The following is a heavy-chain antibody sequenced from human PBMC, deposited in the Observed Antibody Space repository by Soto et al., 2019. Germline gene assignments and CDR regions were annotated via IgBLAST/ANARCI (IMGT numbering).Heavy chain of an antibody. D-gene: IGHD3-16*01. J-gene: IGHJ5*02. CDR3: ATRTFGSNVLFVP. CDR2: ISHSGSA. Sequence: SETLSLTCAVSGGSISITEWWTWVRQPPGKGLEWIGEISHSGSANYNPSLKSRAIMSLDKSKNQFSLNLASVTAADTAVDYCATRTFGSNVLFVPRAQGSMVIASS. V-gene: IGHV4-4*02. CDR1: GGSISITEW.